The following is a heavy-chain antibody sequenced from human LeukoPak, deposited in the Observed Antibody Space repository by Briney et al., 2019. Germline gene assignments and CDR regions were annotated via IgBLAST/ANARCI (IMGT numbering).Heavy chain of an antibody. D-gene: IGHD3-3*01. J-gene: IGHJ4*02. Sequence: PRGSLRLSCAASGFSFNDYDMHWVRQAPGKGLEWVAVVSYDGKKSYYVDSVKGRLTISRDNSKSTLYLQINSLRAEDTAVYYCAKAAGKENGYGFFFEHWGQGTLVTVSS. V-gene: IGHV3-30*18. CDR3: AKAAGKENGYGFFFEH. CDR1: GFSFNDYD. CDR2: VSYDGKKS.